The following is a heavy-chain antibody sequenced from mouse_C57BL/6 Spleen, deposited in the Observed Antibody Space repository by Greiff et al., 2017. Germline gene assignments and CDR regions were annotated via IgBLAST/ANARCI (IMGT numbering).Heavy chain of an antibody. CDR1: GYTFTSYW. V-gene: IGHV1-64*01. CDR3: ARGELWTPERYLDY. J-gene: IGHJ2*01. Sequence: QVQLQQPGAELVKPGASVKLSCKASGYTFTSYWMHWVKQRPGQGLEWIGMIHPYRGSTNYTEKFKSKATLTVDKSSSTAYMQLSSLTSEDSAVYYGARGELWTPERYLDYWGQGTTLTVSS. CDR2: IHPYRGST. D-gene: IGHD1-1*02.